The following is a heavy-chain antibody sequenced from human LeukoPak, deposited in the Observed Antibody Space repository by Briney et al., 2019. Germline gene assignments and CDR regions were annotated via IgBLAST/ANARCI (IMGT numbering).Heavy chain of an antibody. J-gene: IGHJ4*02. Sequence: SVKVSCKASGGTFSSYATSWVRQAPGQGLEWMGGIIPIFGTANYAQKFQGRVTITTDESTSTAYMELSSLRSEDTAVYYCARVGGAARSYFDYWGQGTLVTVSS. V-gene: IGHV1-69*05. CDR1: GGTFSSYA. D-gene: IGHD6-6*01. CDR3: ARVGGAARSYFDY. CDR2: IIPIFGTA.